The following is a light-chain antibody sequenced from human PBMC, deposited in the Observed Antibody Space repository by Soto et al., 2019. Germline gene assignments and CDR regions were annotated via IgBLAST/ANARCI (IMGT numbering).Light chain of an antibody. Sequence: QSVLTQPPSASGSPGQSVTISCAGSSSDIGASNSVSWYQQHPGKAPKLLISEVTKRPSGVPDRFSGSKSGNTASLTVSGLQAYDEADYYCGSKAGSNKHVVFGGGTKLTVL. J-gene: IGLJ2*01. CDR1: SSDIGASNS. V-gene: IGLV2-8*01. CDR3: GSKAGSNKHVV. CDR2: EVT.